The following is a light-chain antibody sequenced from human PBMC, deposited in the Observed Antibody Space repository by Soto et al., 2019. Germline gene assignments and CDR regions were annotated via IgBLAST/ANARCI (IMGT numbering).Light chain of an antibody. V-gene: IGKV3-15*01. J-gene: IGKJ1*01. CDR2: HAS. CDR1: QSLSSN. CDR3: QQYHNWPRT. Sequence: EILMTQSPATLSVSPGGRATLSCRASQSLSSNLAWYQQKPGQAPRLLIYHASTRAAGIPARFSGSESGTEFTLTINSLQSEDFAVYYCQQYHNWPRTFGQGTTVAIK.